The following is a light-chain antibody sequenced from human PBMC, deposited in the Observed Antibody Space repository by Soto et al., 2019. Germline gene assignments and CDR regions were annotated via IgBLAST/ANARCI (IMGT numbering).Light chain of an antibody. CDR1: QSVSSF. V-gene: IGKV3-11*01. CDR2: DAS. J-gene: IGKJ4*01. Sequence: ETALTQSQATLSVSPGEGATLSCRASQSVSSFLAWYQQKPGQAPRLLIYDASNRATGIPARFSGSGSGTDFTLTISSLETEDFAVYYCQQHTNWPLTFGGGTKVDIK. CDR3: QQHTNWPLT.